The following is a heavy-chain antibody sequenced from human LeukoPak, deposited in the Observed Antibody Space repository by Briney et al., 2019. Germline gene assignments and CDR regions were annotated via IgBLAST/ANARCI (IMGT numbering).Heavy chain of an antibody. CDR1: GFTFSSYS. D-gene: IGHD3-22*01. V-gene: IGHV3-21*01. CDR2: ISSSSSYI. Sequence: AGGSLRLSCAASGFTFSSYSMNWVRQAPGKGLEWVSSISSSSSYIYYADSVKGRFTISRDNAKNSLYLQMNSLRAEDTAVYYCARDFPDYYDSSGFRTWGQGTLVTVSS. J-gene: IGHJ5*02. CDR3: ARDFPDYYDSSGFRT.